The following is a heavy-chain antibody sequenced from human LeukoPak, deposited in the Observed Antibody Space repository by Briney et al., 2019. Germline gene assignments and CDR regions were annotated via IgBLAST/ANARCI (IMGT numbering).Heavy chain of an antibody. CDR3: AKDVGWFGEHAFDI. CDR1: GFTFSSYG. V-gene: IGHV3-30*18. J-gene: IGHJ3*02. CDR2: ISYDGSNK. D-gene: IGHD3-10*01. Sequence: GGSLRLSCAASGFTFSSYGMHWVRQAPGKGLEWVAVISYDGSNKYYADSVKGRFTISRDNSENTLYLQMNSLRAEDTAVYYCAKDVGWFGEHAFDIWGQGTMVTVSS.